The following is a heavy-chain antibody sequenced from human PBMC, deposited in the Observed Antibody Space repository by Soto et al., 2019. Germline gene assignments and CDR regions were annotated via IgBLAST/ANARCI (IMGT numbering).Heavy chain of an antibody. CDR3: ARVNYYGSGSTGPFDY. Sequence: ASVKVSCKASGYTFTSYYMHWVRQAPGQGLEWMGIINPSGGSTSYAQKFQGRVTMTRDTSTSTVYMELSSLRSEDTAVYYCARVNYYGSGSTGPFDYWGQGTLVTVSS. CDR1: GYTFTSYY. D-gene: IGHD3-10*01. V-gene: IGHV1-46*03. J-gene: IGHJ4*02. CDR2: INPSGGST.